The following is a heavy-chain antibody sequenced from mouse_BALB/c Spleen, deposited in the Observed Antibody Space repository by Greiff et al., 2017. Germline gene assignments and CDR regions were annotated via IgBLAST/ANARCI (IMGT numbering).Heavy chain of an antibody. J-gene: IGHJ2*01. CDR1: GFTFSSFG. V-gene: IGHV5-17*02. CDR2: ISSGSSTI. Sequence: EVQVVESGGGLVQPGGSRKLSCAASGFTFSSFGMHWVRQAPEKGLEWVAYISSGSSTIYYADTVKGRFTISRDNPKNTLFLQMTSLRSEDTAMYYCARCWGGNYFDAWGQGTTLTVSS. CDR3: ARCWGGNYFDA. D-gene: IGHD4-1*01.